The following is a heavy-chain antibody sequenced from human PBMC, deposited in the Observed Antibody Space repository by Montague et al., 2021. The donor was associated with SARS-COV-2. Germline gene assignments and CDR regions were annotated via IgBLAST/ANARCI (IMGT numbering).Heavy chain of an antibody. J-gene: IGHJ4*02. CDR2: IRGEANYYTT. Sequence: SRRLSCAASGFVFSDYSMDWVRQAPGKGLEWIGRIRGEANYYTTEYAAPVNGRFTVSRDDSENSLYLRMNALKTEDTAVYYCTRRGGDRNSQFENWGQGTLVTVSS. CDR3: TRRGGDRNSQFEN. V-gene: IGHV3-72*01. CDR1: GFVFSDYS. D-gene: IGHD3-16*01.